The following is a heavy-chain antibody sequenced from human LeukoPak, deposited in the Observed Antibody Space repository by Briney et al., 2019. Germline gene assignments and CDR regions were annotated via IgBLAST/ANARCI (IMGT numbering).Heavy chain of an antibody. J-gene: IGHJ4*02. V-gene: IGHV3-21*01. Sequence: GGSLRLSCAASGFTFSSYSMNWVRQAPGKGLEWVSSISSSSSYIYYADSVKGRFTIFRDNAKNSLYLQMNSLRAEDTAVYYCARGGGDYYDSSGYYYFDYWGQGTLVTVSS. CDR2: ISSSSSYI. CDR3: ARGGGDYYDSSGYYYFDY. CDR1: GFTFSSYS. D-gene: IGHD3-22*01.